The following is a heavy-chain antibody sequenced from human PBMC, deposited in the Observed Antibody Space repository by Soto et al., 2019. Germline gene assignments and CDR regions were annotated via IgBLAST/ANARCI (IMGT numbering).Heavy chain of an antibody. CDR3: AKNRGEEYYYGMDV. D-gene: IGHD2-21*01. J-gene: IGHJ6*02. CDR2: LGDSGTKT. CDR1: GFKFSTFA. V-gene: IGHV3-23*01. Sequence: TGGSLRLSCAASGFKFSTFAMSWVRQAPGKGLEWVSGLGDSGTKTYYAASVRGRFIISRDNSKNTVDLQMNSLRAEDTAVYYCAKNRGEEYYYGMDVWGQGTTVTVSS.